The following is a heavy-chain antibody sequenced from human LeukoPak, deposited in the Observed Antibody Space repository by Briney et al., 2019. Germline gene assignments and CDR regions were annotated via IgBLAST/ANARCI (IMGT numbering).Heavy chain of an antibody. D-gene: IGHD4-11*01. CDR2: IYSGGGT. CDR3: AGTASNPPHFDY. CDR1: GFTVSSKY. Sequence: PRGSLRLSCAASGFTVSSKYMSWVRQAPGKGLEWVSVIYSGGGTYYAGSVKGRFTISRDNSKNTVYLQMNSLRAEDTAVYYCAGTASNPPHFDYWGQGTLVTVSS. J-gene: IGHJ4*02. V-gene: IGHV3-53*01.